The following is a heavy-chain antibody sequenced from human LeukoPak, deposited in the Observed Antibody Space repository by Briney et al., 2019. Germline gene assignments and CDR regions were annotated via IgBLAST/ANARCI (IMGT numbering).Heavy chain of an antibody. V-gene: IGHV3-20*04. CDR1: GFTFDDYG. CDR3: ARGSFSGSYCDY. D-gene: IGHD1-26*01. J-gene: IGHJ4*02. CDR2: INWNGGST. Sequence: SGGSLSLSCAASGFTFDDYGMSWVRQAPGKGLEWVSGINWNGGSTGYADSVKGRFTISRDNAKNSLYLQMNSLRAEDTALYYCARGSFSGSYCDYWGQGTPVTVSS.